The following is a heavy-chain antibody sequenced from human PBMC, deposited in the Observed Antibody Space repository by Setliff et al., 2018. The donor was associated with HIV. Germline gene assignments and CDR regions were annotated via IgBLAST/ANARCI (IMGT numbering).Heavy chain of an antibody. CDR2: ISAYNGNT. CDR3: ARARLQGIVTAVGPRDNCLDP. D-gene: IGHD1-26*01. CDR1: GYSFINYG. Sequence: ASVKVSCKASGYSFINYGISWVRQAPGQVLEWMGWISAYNGNTDYAPRLLGRVTMTTDTSTSTAYMELRSLSSDDTAVYYCARARLQGIVTAVGPRDNCLDPWGQGTRVTVSS. V-gene: IGHV1-18*01. J-gene: IGHJ5*02.